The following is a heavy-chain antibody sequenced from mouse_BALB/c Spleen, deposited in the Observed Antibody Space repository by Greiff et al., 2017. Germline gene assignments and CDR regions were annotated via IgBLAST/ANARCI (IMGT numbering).Heavy chain of an antibody. CDR1: GFTFSSYG. CDR2: ISSGGSYT. V-gene: IGHV5-6*01. Sequence: EVQVVESGGDLVKPGGSLKLSCAASGFTFSSYGMSWVRQTPDKRLEWVATISSGGSYTYYPDSVKGRFTISRDNAKNTLYLQMTSLRSEDTAMYYCARSNWDWYFDVWGAGTTVTVSS. CDR3: ARSNWDWYFDV. D-gene: IGHD4-1*01. J-gene: IGHJ1*01.